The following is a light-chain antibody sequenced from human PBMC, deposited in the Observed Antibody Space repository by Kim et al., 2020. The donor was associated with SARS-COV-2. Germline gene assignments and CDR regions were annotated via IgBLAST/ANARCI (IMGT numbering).Light chain of an antibody. V-gene: IGKV3-20*01. J-gene: IGKJ4*01. CDR2: GAS. CDR1: QSVSSNY. CDR3: QQYGRAPGLT. Sequence: PGERAAPSCRASQSVSSNYLAWYQQKPAQAPRLIIYGASNRATGIPDRFSGSGSGTDFTLSISRLEPEDFAVYYCQQYGRAPGLTFGGGTKVEIK.